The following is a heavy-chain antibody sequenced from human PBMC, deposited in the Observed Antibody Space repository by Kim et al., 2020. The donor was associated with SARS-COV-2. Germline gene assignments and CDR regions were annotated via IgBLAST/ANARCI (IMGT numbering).Heavy chain of an antibody. D-gene: IGHD3-10*01. V-gene: IGHV1-69*13. CDR2: IIPIFGTA. Sequence: SVKVSCKASGGTFSSYAISWVRQAPGQGLEWMGGIIPIFGTANYAQQFQGRVTITADESTSTAYMELSSLGSEDTAVYYCARVHAYYYGSGSYYRGACRYCYGMDVWSQGTTVTVSS. CDR1: GGTFSSYA. J-gene: IGHJ6*02. CDR3: ARVHAYYYGSGSYYRGACRYCYGMDV.